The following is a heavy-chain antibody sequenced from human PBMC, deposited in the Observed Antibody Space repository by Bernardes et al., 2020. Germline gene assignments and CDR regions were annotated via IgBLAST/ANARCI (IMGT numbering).Heavy chain of an antibody. D-gene: IGHD3-10*01. CDR2: TRISSSYI. J-gene: IGHJ6*03. V-gene: IGHV3-21*01. Sequence: GGSLRLSCAASGFTFSSYSMNWVRQAPGKGLEWVSSTRISSSYIYYADSVKGRFTISRDNAKNSLYPQMNSLRVEDTAVYYCARATITEKYMDVWGRGTTVTVS. CDR1: GFTFSSYS. CDR3: ARATITEKYMDV.